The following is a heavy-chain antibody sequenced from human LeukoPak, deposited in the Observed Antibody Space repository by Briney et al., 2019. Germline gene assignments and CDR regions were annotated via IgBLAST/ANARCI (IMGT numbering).Heavy chain of an antibody. CDR3: ARGLPFFYDSSGYYSY. J-gene: IGHJ4*02. Sequence: SETLSLTCTVSGGSISSYYWSWIRQPAGKGLEWIGRIYTSGSTNYNPSLKSRVTISVDTSKNQFSLKLSSVTAADTAVYYCARGLPFFYDSSGYYSYWGQGTLVTVSS. CDR1: GGSISSYY. CDR2: IYTSGST. D-gene: IGHD3-22*01. V-gene: IGHV4-4*07.